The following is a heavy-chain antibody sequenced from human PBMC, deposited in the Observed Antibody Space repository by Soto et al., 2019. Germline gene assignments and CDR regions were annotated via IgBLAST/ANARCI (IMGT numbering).Heavy chain of an antibody. CDR1: GYTFTSYG. Sequence: QVQLVQSGAEVKKPGASVKVSCKASGYTFTSYGISWVRQAPGQGLEWMGWISAYNGNTNYAQKLQGRVTMTTDTSTSTAYMELRSLRSDDTAVYYCARDGVPGFSWPAYYYYYGMDVWGQGTTVTVSS. D-gene: IGHD5-12*01. V-gene: IGHV1-18*04. CDR2: ISAYNGNT. J-gene: IGHJ6*02. CDR3: ARDGVPGFSWPAYYYYYGMDV.